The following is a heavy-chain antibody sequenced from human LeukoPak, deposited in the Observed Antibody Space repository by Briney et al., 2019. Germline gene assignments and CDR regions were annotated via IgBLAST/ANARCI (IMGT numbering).Heavy chain of an antibody. CDR1: GDSISTYY. V-gene: IGHV4-59*01. CDR3: ARGGYYGLGNDFRFDP. D-gene: IGHD3-10*01. J-gene: IGHJ5*02. Sequence: SETLSLTCTVSGDSISTYYWSWIRQPPGKGLEWIGYIYHSGSTNYKPSLKSRVTISVDTSKNQFSLKLSSVTAADTAVYYCARGGYYGLGNDFRFDPWGQGTLVTVSS. CDR2: IYHSGST.